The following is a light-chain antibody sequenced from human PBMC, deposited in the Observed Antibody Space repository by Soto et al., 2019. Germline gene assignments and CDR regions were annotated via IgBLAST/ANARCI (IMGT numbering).Light chain of an antibody. J-gene: IGLJ2*01. CDR2: DND. Sequence: QSVLTQPPSVSAAPGQKVTISCSGRTSNIGNNYVSWYQQLPGTAPKLLIYDNDKRPSGIPDRFSGSKSGTSATLGITGLQTGDEADYYCGTWDTSLYAGLFGGGTKLTVL. CDR3: GTWDTSLYAGL. CDR1: TSNIGNNY. V-gene: IGLV1-51*01.